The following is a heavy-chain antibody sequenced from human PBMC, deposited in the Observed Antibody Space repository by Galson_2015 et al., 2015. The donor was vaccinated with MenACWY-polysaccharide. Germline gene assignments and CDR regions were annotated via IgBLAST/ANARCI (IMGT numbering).Heavy chain of an antibody. CDR2: ISNDGRNK. CDR1: EFTFSNYG. D-gene: IGHD3-16*01. J-gene: IGHJ6*02. CDR3: LRDFRWERAYGLDV. Sequence: SLRLSCAASEFTFSNYGMHWVRQAPGKGLEWVAVISNDGRNKYYADTVKGRFTISRDNSMNTLYLQMNSLRVDDTAVYYCLRDFRWERAYGLDVWGQGTTVLVSS. V-gene: IGHV3-30-3*01.